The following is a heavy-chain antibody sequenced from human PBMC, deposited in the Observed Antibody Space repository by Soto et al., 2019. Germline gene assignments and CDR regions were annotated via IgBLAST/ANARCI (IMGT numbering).Heavy chain of an antibody. D-gene: IGHD3-22*01. V-gene: IGHV3-53*01. CDR3: AKDQSGLYDSSGYLLGFYRY. J-gene: IGHJ4*02. CDR1: GVTVSNNY. Sequence: GGSLRLSCAASGVTVSNNYMRWVRQAPGKGLEWVSLIYSGCDTHYADYVKGRFPISRDSSKNKVYLQMNSLRAEDTAVYYCAKDQSGLYDSSGYLLGFYRYWGQGTLVTVSS. CDR2: IYSGCDT.